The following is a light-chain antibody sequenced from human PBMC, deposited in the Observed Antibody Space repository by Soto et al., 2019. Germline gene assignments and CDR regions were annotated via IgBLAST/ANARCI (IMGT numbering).Light chain of an antibody. CDR3: QHYGYSQWT. V-gene: IGKV3-20*01. CDR1: QTGSNSY. Sequence: IVLTQSPGTLSLSPGERATLSCRASQTGSNSYLAWYQHKSGQAPRLLIYGVYTRASGIPDRFNGSGSGTEFTLTITRLEPEDSAVYFCQHYGYSQWTFGQGTKVEIK. J-gene: IGKJ1*01. CDR2: GVY.